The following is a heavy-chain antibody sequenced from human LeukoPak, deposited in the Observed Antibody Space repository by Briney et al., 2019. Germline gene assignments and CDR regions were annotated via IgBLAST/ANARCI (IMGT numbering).Heavy chain of an antibody. J-gene: IGHJ4*02. CDR1: GYDFTTNY. Sequence: ASVKVSCTASGYDFTTNYIHWVRQAPGQGLQWMGTINPSVGSTTYGQRFRGRVTMTRDTSTATVYMDLSSLTSEDTAIYYCAKGYCTGASCYVLDSWGQGTLVTVSS. D-gene: IGHD2-15*01. CDR3: AKGYCTGASCYVLDS. CDR2: INPSVGST. V-gene: IGHV1-46*01.